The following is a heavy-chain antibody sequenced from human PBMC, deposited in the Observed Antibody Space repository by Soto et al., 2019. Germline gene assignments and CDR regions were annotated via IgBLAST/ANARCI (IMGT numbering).Heavy chain of an antibody. J-gene: IGHJ4*02. D-gene: IGHD2-15*01. V-gene: IGHV4-4*02. Sequence: SETLSLACAVSGGSISSSNWWSWVRQPPGKGLEWIGEIYHSGSTNYNPSIKSRVTMSVDTSKNQFSLKLSSVTAVDTAVYYCARGQLLPDYWGQGTLVTVSS. CDR1: GGSISSSNW. CDR2: IYHSGST. CDR3: ARGQLLPDY.